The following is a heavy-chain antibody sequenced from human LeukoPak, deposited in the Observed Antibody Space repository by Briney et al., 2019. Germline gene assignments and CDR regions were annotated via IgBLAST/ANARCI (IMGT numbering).Heavy chain of an antibody. CDR3: ARRGAARRGAFDY. D-gene: IGHD6-6*01. Sequence: SETLSLTCTVSGGSISSSSYYWGWIRQPPGKGLEWIGSIYYSGSTYYNPSLKSRVTISVDTSKNQFSLKLSSVTAADTAVYYCARRGAARRGAFDYWGQGTLVTASS. V-gene: IGHV4-39*01. CDR2: IYYSGST. CDR1: GGSISSSSYY. J-gene: IGHJ4*02.